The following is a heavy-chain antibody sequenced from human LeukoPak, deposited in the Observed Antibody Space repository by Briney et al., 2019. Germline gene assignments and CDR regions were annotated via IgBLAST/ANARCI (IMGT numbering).Heavy chain of an antibody. CDR3: AKEEAAAGDY. CDR1: GFTFSSYD. J-gene: IGHJ4*02. D-gene: IGHD6-13*01. V-gene: IGHV3-33*06. CDR2: IWYDGSNK. Sequence: GRSLRLSCAASGFTFSSYDMHWVRQAPGKGLEWVAVIWYDGSNKDYADSVKGRFTISRDNSKNTLYLQMNSLRAEDTAVYYCAKEEAAAGDYWGQGTLVTVSS.